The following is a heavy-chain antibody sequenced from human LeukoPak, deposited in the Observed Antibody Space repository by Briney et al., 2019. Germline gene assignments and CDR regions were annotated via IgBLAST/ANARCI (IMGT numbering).Heavy chain of an antibody. J-gene: IGHJ4*02. CDR2: ILLDGSNK. Sequence: PGGSLGLSCAASGFTFSRYGMHWVRQAPGKGLEWVAVILLDGSNKYNADSVKGRFTISRDNSKNTLYLQMNSLRAEDTAVYYCAKVGDGDYYLDYWGQGTLVTVAT. D-gene: IGHD4-17*01. CDR3: AKVGDGDYYLDY. CDR1: GFTFSRYG. V-gene: IGHV3-33*06.